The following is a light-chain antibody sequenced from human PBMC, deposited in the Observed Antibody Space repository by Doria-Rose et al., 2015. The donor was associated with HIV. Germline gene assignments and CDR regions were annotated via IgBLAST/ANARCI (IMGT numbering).Light chain of an antibody. V-gene: IGKV1-39*01. J-gene: IGKJ4*01. CDR2: AAS. Sequence: DIQLTQSPSSLSASVGDRVTITCRASQSTGSFLNWYQQKPGKAPKLLIYAASSLQHGVPSRFSGSGSGTDLTLTISSLQPEDFATYFCQQSYSTPLTFGGGTKVEIK. CDR3: QQSYSTPLT. CDR1: QSTGSF.